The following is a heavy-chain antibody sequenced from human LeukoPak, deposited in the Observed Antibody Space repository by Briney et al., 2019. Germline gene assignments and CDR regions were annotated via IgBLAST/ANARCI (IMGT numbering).Heavy chain of an antibody. CDR3: AKSYYDSSYPRYFDY. CDR1: GGSITSGYY. D-gene: IGHD3-3*01. CDR2: IYYSGNT. V-gene: IGHV4-39*01. J-gene: IGHJ4*02. Sequence: SETLSLTCTVSGGSITSGYYWGWIRQPPGKGLEWIGSIYYSGNTYYNPSLKSRVIISVDTSKDQFSLKLTSVTAADTAVYYCAKSYYDSSYPRYFDYWGEGTLVTVSS.